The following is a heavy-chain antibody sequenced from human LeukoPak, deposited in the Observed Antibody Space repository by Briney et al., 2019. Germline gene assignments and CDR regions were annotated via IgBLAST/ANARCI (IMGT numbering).Heavy chain of an antibody. D-gene: IGHD1-26*01. CDR3: ARDRFSGSYPLDY. CDR1: GFTFSRYW. V-gene: IGHV3-48*04. CDR2: ISSSCSII. Sequence: GGSLRLSCAASGFTFSRYWMSWVRQAPGKGLEWVSYISSSCSIIYYADSVKGRFTIFRDNDKNSLYLQMNSLRAEDTAVYYCARDRFSGSYPLDYWGQGTLVTVSS. J-gene: IGHJ4*02.